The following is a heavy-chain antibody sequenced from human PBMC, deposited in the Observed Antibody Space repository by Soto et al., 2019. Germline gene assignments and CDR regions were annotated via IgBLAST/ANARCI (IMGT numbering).Heavy chain of an antibody. V-gene: IGHV3-23*01. D-gene: IGHD2-15*01. CDR3: ARGYHHGSHFGH. J-gene: IGHJ4*02. CDR2: ISGTGSST. CDR1: GFTFSAYP. Sequence: PGGSLRLSCAASGFTFSAYPMSWVRQAPGKGLEWISAISGTGSSTVYADSVRGRLTISRDNSRNTLYLQVNNLRADDTAIYYCARGYHHGSHFGHWGQGVLVTVSS.